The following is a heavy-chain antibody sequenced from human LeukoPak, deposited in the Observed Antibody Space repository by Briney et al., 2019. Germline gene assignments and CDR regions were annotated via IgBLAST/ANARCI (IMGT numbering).Heavy chain of an antibody. CDR1: GFTFSDYY. V-gene: IGHV3-11*01. CDR3: ATTRRMTGTNYYFDY. J-gene: IGHJ4*02. D-gene: IGHD1-1*01. Sequence: GGSLRLSCAASGFTFSDYYMSWIRQAPGKGLEWVSYISSSGSTIYYADSEKGRFTISRDNAKNSLHLQMNSLRAEDTAVYYCATTRRMTGTNYYFDYWGQGTLVTVSS. CDR2: ISSSGSTI.